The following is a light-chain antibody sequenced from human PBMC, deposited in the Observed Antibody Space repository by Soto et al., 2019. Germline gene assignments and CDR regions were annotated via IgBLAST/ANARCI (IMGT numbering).Light chain of an antibody. J-gene: IGKJ3*01. CDR1: QAISIF. CDR3: QQTYRLGVFS. CDR2: AAS. V-gene: IGKV1-39*01. Sequence: DIQMTQSPSSLSASVGDRVTITCRASQAISIFLNWYQQKPGKAPDLLIYAASTLQTGVPSRFSGNGSGTDFALTISSLRPEDFATYYCQQTYRLGVFSFXPGTKVDIK.